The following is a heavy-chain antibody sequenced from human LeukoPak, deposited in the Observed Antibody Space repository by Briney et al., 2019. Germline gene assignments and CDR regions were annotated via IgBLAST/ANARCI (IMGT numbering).Heavy chain of an antibody. V-gene: IGHV1-8*03. J-gene: IGHJ4*02. Sequence: GASVKVSCKASGYTFTSYGISWVRQATGQGLEWMGWMNPNSGNTGYAQKFQGRVTITRNTSISTAYMELSSLRSEDTAVYYCAIRSGYSAFDYWGQGTLVTVSS. CDR3: AIRSGYSAFDY. CDR1: GYTFTSYG. D-gene: IGHD3-3*01. CDR2: MNPNSGNT.